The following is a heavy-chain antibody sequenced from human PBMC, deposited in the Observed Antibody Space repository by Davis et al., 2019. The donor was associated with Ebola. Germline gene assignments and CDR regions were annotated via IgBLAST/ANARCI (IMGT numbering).Heavy chain of an antibody. CDR1: GFTFSGSA. D-gene: IGHD3-10*01. V-gene: IGHV3-30-3*01. CDR3: ARGTYGSGSYPFDY. CDR2: ISYDGSNK. J-gene: IGHJ4*02. Sequence: GSLRLSCAASGFTFSGSAMHWVRQALGKGLEWVAVISYDGSNKYYADSVKGRFTISRDNSKNTLYLQMNSLRAEDTAVYYCARGTYGSGSYPFDYWGQGTLVTVSS.